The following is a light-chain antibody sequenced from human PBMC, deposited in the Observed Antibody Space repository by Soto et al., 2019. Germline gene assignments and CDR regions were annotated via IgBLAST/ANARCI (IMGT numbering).Light chain of an antibody. CDR2: EGS. Sequence: QSVLTQPASVSGSPGQSITISCTGTSSDVGIYNLVSWYQQHPGKAPKLMIYEGSKRPSGVSNRFSGSKSGNTASLTISGLQAEDEADYYCCSYAGSSTFVSYVFGTGTKVTVL. CDR1: SSDVGIYNL. CDR3: CSYAGSSTFVSYV. J-gene: IGLJ1*01. V-gene: IGLV2-23*03.